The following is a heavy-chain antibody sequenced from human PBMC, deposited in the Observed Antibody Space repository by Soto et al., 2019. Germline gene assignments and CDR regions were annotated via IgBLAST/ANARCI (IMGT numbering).Heavy chain of an antibody. CDR3: ARYNAASGNYYFDF. CDR2: INHRGSA. D-gene: IGHD6-13*01. J-gene: IGHJ4*02. Sequence: SETLSLTCAVSGASVSSTYWWSWVRQPPGKGPEWIGEINHRGSANYNPSLKSRVTISVDISKSQFSLRLTSVTAADTAVYYCARYNAASGNYYFDFCGQGALVTVSS. CDR1: GASVSSTYW. V-gene: IGHV4-4*02.